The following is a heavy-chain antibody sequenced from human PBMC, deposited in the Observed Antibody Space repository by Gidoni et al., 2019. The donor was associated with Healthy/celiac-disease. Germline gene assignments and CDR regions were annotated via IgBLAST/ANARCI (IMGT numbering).Heavy chain of an antibody. J-gene: IGHJ4*02. CDR3: AHRDAYYYASSCYYLFDY. Sequence: QITLKESGPKLVKPTQTLTLTCTFAGFSLSNSGGGVGWIRQPPGKALEWLSLIYWDDDKRDSPSLKSRLTITKDTSKNQVVLTMTNMDPVDPATYYCAHRDAYYYASSCYYLFDYWGQGTLVTVSS. CDR2: IYWDDDK. CDR1: GFSLSNSGGG. V-gene: IGHV2-5*02. D-gene: IGHD3-22*01.